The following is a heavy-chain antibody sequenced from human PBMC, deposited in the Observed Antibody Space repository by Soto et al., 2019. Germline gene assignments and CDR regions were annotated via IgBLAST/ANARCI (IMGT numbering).Heavy chain of an antibody. CDR1: GASISSGNYY. J-gene: IGHJ4*02. CDR3: ARLRAVGATAADC. V-gene: IGHV4-31*03. D-gene: IGHD1-26*01. Sequence: SETLSLTCTVSGASISSGNYYWTWIRQHTGEGLEWIGYIYYSGGTFYNPSLKSRLSMSVDTSKNQFSLRLNSVTAADTAVYYCARLRAVGATAADCWGQGTLVTVSS. CDR2: IYYSGGT.